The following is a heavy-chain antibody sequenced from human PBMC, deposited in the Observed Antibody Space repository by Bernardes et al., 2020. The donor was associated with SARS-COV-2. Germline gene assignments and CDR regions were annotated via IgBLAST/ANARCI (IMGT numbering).Heavy chain of an antibody. CDR3: VKAANYYGSGSYGDY. CDR1: GFTFSSYA. J-gene: IGHJ4*02. D-gene: IGHD3-10*01. Sequence: GGSLRLSCAASGFTFSSYAMSWVRQAPGKGLEWVSAISGSGGSTFYADSVKGRFTVSRDKSKSTLFLQVSSLRVEDTAVYYCVKAANYYGSGSYGDYWGQGTLVTVSS. V-gene: IGHV3-23*01. CDR2: ISGSGGST.